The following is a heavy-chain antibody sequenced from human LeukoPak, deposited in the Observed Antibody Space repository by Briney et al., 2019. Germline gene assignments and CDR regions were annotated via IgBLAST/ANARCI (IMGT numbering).Heavy chain of an antibody. Sequence: QPGRSLRLSCAASGFTFSSYGMHWVRQAPGKGLEWVAVISYDGSNKYYADSVKGRFTISRDNSKNTLYLQMNSLRAEDTAVYYCAKGRSYSYYFDYWGQGTLVTVSS. CDR3: AKGRSYSYYFDY. CDR2: ISYDGSNK. V-gene: IGHV3-30*18. CDR1: GFTFSSYG. J-gene: IGHJ4*02. D-gene: IGHD1-26*01.